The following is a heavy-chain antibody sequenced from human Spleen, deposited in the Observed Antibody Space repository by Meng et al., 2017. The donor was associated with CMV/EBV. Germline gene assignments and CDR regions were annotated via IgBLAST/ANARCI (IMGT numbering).Heavy chain of an antibody. CDR1: FTFSTYS. CDR3: ARPQLIAAAGKRAFDI. J-gene: IGHJ3*02. D-gene: IGHD6-13*01. Sequence: FTFSTYSMNWVRQAPGKGLEWVSSISSSDNYIYYADSVKGRFTISRDNAKKSLYLQMNSLRAEDTAVYYCARPQLIAAAGKRAFDIWGQGTMVTVSS. CDR2: ISSSDNYI. V-gene: IGHV3-21*01.